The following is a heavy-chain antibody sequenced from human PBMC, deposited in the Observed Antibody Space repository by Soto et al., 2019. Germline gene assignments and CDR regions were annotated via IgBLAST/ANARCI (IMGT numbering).Heavy chain of an antibody. D-gene: IGHD5-18*01. Sequence: SVKVSCKASGGTFRSYAMSWVRQAPGQGLEWMGGIIPIFGTANYAQKFQGRVTITADEYKSTAYMELSSLRSEDTAVYYCAIDPVDTAMVTRVYYGMDVWGQGTTVTVSS. CDR1: GGTFRSYA. J-gene: IGHJ6*02. CDR2: IIPIFGTA. CDR3: AIDPVDTAMVTRVYYGMDV. V-gene: IGHV1-69*13.